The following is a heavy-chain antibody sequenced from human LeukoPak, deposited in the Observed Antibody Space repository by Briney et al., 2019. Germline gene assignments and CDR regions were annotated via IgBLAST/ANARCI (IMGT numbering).Heavy chain of an antibody. Sequence: GGSLIHSCAASGFTCTSSRLSLVRQVPGKGLEWVSAVCAGGGCTYYADSVKGRFTISRDNSKNTVYLQMNSLRAEDTAVYYCAKEPPPPSSGYADPWGQGTLVTVSS. D-gene: IGHD3-22*01. CDR2: VCAGGGCT. CDR3: AKEPPPPSSGYADP. CDR1: GFTCTSSR. V-gene: IGHV3-23*01. J-gene: IGHJ5*02.